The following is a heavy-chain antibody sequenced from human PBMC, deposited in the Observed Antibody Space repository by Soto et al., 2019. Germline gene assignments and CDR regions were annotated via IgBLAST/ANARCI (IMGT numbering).Heavy chain of an antibody. CDR3: ARGGAAATAMVIFDVSYYYMDV. V-gene: IGHV3-20*01. J-gene: IGHJ6*03. Sequence: GGSLRLSCAASGFTFDDYGMSWVRQAPGKGLEWVSGINWNGGSTGYADSVKGRFTISRDNAKNSLYLQMNSLRAGETALYHCARGGAAATAMVIFDVSYYYMDVWGKGTTVTVSS. CDR1: GFTFDDYG. D-gene: IGHD5-18*01. CDR2: INWNGGST.